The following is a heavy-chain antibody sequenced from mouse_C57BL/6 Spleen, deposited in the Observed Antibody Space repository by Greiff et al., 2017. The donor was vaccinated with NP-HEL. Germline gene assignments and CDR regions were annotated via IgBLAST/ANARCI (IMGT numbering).Heavy chain of an antibody. CDR1: GYSFTSYY. CDR3: ARDFLLGYFDV. CDR2: IYPGSGNT. D-gene: IGHD1-1*01. V-gene: IGHV1-66*01. Sequence: QVQLKESGPELVKPGASVKISCKASGYSFTSYYIHWVKQRPGQGLEWIGWIYPGSGNTKYNEKFKGKATLTADTSSSTAYMQLSSLTSEDSAVYYCARDFLLGYFDVWGTGTTVTVSS. J-gene: IGHJ1*03.